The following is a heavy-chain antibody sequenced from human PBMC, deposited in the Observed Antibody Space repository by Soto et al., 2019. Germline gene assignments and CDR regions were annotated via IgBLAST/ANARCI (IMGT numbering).Heavy chain of an antibody. CDR2: IIPIFGTA. J-gene: IGHJ2*01. V-gene: IGHV1-69*13. Sequence: SVKVSCKASGGTFSSYAISWVRQAPGQGLEWMGGIIPIFGTANYAQKFQGRATITADESTSTAYMELSSLRSEDTAVYYCAVIPPGIAVAGNWYFDLWGRGTLVTVSS. CDR3: AVIPPGIAVAGNWYFDL. D-gene: IGHD6-19*01. CDR1: GGTFSSYA.